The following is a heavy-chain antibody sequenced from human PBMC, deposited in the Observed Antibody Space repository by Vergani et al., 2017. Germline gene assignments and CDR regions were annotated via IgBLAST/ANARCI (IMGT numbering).Heavy chain of an antibody. CDR3: ARDFNLRITMVRGAIPYGMDV. CDR1: GFTVSSNY. V-gene: IGHV3-53*01. CDR2: IYSGGST. D-gene: IGHD3-10*01. J-gene: IGHJ6*02. Sequence: EVQLVESGGGLIQPGGSLRLSCAASGFTVSSNYMSWVRQAPGKGLEWVSVIYSGGSTYYADSVKGRFTISRDNSKNTLYLQMNSLRAEDTAVDYCARDFNLRITMVRGAIPYGMDVWGQGTTVTVSS.